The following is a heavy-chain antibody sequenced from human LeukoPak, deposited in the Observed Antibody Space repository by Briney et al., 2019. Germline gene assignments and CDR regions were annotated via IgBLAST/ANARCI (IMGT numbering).Heavy chain of an antibody. D-gene: IGHD6-19*01. CDR1: GGSFSAYY. Sequence: PSETLSLTCAVYGGSFSAYYWSWIRQPPGKGLEWIGEINHSGSTNYNPSLKSRVTISVDTSKNQFSLKLSSVTAADTAVYYCARGPPLYSSGWYAGYWGQGTLVTVSS. J-gene: IGHJ4*02. V-gene: IGHV4-34*01. CDR3: ARGPPLYSSGWYAGY. CDR2: INHSGST.